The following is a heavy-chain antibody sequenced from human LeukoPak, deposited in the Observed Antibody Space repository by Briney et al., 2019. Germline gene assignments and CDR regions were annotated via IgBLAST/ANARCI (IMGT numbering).Heavy chain of an antibody. CDR2: INHSGST. J-gene: IGHJ4*02. CDR3: ARFTMIALFDY. D-gene: IGHD3-22*01. CDR1: GGTFSGYY. Sequence: SETLSLTCVVYGGTFSGYYWSWLRQPPGKGLEWIGEINHSGSTDYNPSLKSRVTISVDTSKNQFSLRLSSVTAADTAMYYCARFTMIALFDYWGQGTLVTVSS. V-gene: IGHV4-34*01.